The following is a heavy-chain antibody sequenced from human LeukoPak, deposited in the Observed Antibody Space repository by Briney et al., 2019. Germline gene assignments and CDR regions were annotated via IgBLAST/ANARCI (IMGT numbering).Heavy chain of an antibody. CDR1: GFTFSSYA. J-gene: IGHJ4*02. Sequence: GGSLRLSCAASGFTFSSYAMSWVRQAPVKGLEWVSAISGSGGSTYYADSVKGRFTISRDNSKNTLYLQMNSLRAEDTAVYYCAKDYYDSSGYYSNFDYWGQGTLVTVSS. CDR2: ISGSGGST. CDR3: AKDYYDSSGYYSNFDY. D-gene: IGHD3-22*01. V-gene: IGHV3-23*01.